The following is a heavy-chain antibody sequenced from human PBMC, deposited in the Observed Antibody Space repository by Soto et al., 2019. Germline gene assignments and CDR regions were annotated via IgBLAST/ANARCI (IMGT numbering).Heavy chain of an antibody. D-gene: IGHD3-10*01. V-gene: IGHV3-74*01. CDR3: ARGVRGHYGFDV. J-gene: IGHJ3*01. CDR1: GFTFSDYW. Sequence: EVQLLESGGGLVQPGGSLRLSCAASGFTFSDYWIHWVRQAPGKGLVWVSRIKFDGSSANYADSVKGRFTISRDNARDTVYLQMNSLRAEDTAVYYCARGVRGHYGFDVWGQGTMVTVSS. CDR2: IKFDGSSA.